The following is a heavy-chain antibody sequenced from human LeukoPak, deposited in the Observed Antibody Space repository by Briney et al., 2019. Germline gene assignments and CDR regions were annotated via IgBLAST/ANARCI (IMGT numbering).Heavy chain of an antibody. Sequence: GGSLRLSCAASGFTFSSYWMHWVRQAPGKGLEWVGFIRSKAYGGTTEYAASVKGRFTISRDDSKSIAYLQMNSLETEDTAVYYCTTSTPYDFWSGYYNDYWGQGTLVTVSS. V-gene: IGHV3-49*04. CDR1: GFTFSSYW. CDR2: IRSKAYGGTT. D-gene: IGHD3-3*01. CDR3: TTSTPYDFWSGYYNDY. J-gene: IGHJ4*02.